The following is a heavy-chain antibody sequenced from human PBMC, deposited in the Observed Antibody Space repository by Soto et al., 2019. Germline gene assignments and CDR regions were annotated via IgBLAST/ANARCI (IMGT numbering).Heavy chain of an antibody. V-gene: IGHV1-18*01. CDR1: GYTFTSYG. CDR2: LTPLKGDT. D-gene: IGHD4-17*01. CDR3: AKVSGARSEYLQD. Sequence: QVLLVQSGAEVKKPGASVKVSCKASGYTFTSYGISWVRQAPGQGLEWMGWLTPLKGDTQHSQIFQGRVIMTTDTSTSTAHVDMMRLTSDDTAVYYCAKVSGARSEYLQDWRQGALVTVSS. J-gene: IGHJ1*01.